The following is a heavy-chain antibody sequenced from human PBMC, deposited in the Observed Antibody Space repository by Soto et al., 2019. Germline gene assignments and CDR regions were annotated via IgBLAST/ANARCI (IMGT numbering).Heavy chain of an antibody. Sequence: ASVKVSCKASGYTFTGYYMHWVRQAPGQGLEWMGWINPNSGGTNYAQKFQGWVTMTRDTSISTAYMELNSLRAEDTAVYYCARGLDFWSGYYDQYYYGLDVWGQGTTVTVSS. CDR3: ARGLDFWSGYYDQYYYGLDV. D-gene: IGHD3-3*01. J-gene: IGHJ6*02. CDR1: GYTFTGYY. CDR2: INPNSGGT. V-gene: IGHV1-2*04.